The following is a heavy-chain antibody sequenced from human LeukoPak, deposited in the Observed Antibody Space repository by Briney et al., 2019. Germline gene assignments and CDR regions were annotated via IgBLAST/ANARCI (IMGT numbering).Heavy chain of an antibody. J-gene: IGHJ4*02. Sequence: ASVKVFCKASGYTFTGYYMHWVRQAPGQGLEWMGWINPNSGGTNYSQKFQGRVTMTRDTSISTAYMELSRLRSDDTAVHYCARDRYYYDSRGGYFDYWGQGTLVTVSS. CDR3: ARDRYYYDSRGGYFDY. CDR2: INPNSGGT. D-gene: IGHD3-22*01. V-gene: IGHV1-2*02. CDR1: GYTFTGYY.